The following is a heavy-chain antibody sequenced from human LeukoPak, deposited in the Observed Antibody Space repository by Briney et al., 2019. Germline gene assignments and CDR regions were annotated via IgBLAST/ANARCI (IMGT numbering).Heavy chain of an antibody. J-gene: IGHJ4*02. V-gene: IGHV3-30*02. CDR1: GFTFTSYG. D-gene: IGHD3-3*01. Sequence: TGGSLRLSCAASGFTFTSYGMYWVRQAPGKGPEWVAFIRYDGSNKNYADSVKGRFTISRDNSKNTLYLQMNSLRTEDTAVYYCAKDYVILEYLPSGPMVDWGQGTLVTVSS. CDR2: IRYDGSNK. CDR3: AKDYVILEYLPSGPMVD.